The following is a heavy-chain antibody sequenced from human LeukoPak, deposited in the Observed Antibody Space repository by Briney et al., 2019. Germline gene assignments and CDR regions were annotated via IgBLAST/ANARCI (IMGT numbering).Heavy chain of an antibody. CDR3: ARHSAVAPTFDY. Sequence: PSETLSLTCAVYGGSFSGYYWSWIRQPPGKGLEWIGEINHSGSTNYNPSLKSRVTISVDTSKNQFSLKLSSVTAADTAVYYCARHSAVAPTFDYWGQGTLVTVSS. V-gene: IGHV4-34*01. D-gene: IGHD6-19*01. CDR2: INHSGST. CDR1: GGSFSGYY. J-gene: IGHJ4*02.